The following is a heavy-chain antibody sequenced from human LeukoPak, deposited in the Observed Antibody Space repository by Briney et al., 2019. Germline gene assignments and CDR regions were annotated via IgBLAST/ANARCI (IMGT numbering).Heavy chain of an antibody. Sequence: SVRVSCKASGYTFTGYYMHWVRQAPGQGLEWMGWINPSSGGTNYAQKFQGRVTTTRDTSISTAYMELSGLRSDDTAVYYCAAESSSWISGNPKSWFDPWGQATLVTVSS. CDR3: AAESSSWISGNPKSWFDP. J-gene: IGHJ5*02. CDR2: INPSSGGT. D-gene: IGHD6-13*01. CDR1: GYTFTGYY. V-gene: IGHV1-2*02.